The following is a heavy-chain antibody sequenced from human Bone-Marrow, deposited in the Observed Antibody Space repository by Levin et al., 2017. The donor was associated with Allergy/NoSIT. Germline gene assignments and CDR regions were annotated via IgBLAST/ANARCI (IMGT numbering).Heavy chain of an antibody. Sequence: LSLTCAASGFTFSSYAMSWVRQAPGKGLEWVSGISGSAASIYYADSVKGRFTISRANSKNTLYLQMNRVRAEDTAVYHCATDLTLPVDTDFMGEYYFDYWGQGTLVTVSS. J-gene: IGHJ4*02. CDR3: ATDLTLPVDTDFMGEYYFDY. D-gene: IGHD5-18*01. CDR1: GFTFSSYA. V-gene: IGHV3-23*01. CDR2: ISGSAASI.